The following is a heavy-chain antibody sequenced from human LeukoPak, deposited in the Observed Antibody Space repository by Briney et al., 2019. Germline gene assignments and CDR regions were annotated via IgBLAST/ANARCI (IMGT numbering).Heavy chain of an antibody. CDR2: ISTSGST. Sequence: SETLSLTCTVSGGSISSSSYYWGWIRQPPGKGLEWIGRISTSGSTNYNPSLKSRVTMSVDTSKNQFSLKLSSVTAADTAVYYCARDGYKYDYYNYMDVWGKGTTVTISS. D-gene: IGHD5-24*01. CDR1: GGSISSSSYY. V-gene: IGHV4-39*07. CDR3: ARDGYKYDYYNYMDV. J-gene: IGHJ6*03.